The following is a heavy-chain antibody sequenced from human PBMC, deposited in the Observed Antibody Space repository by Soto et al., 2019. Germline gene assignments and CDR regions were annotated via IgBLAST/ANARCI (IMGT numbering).Heavy chain of an antibody. CDR1: GFTFSSYG. Sequence: QVQLVESGGGVVQPGRSLRLSCAASGFTFSSYGMHWVRQAPGKGLEWVAVISYDGSNKYNADSVKGRFTISRDNSKNTLYLQMNSLRAEDTAVYYCAKVLRFLEWLPDYYYSGIDVWGQGTTVTVSS. V-gene: IGHV3-30*18. D-gene: IGHD3-3*01. J-gene: IGHJ6*02. CDR3: AKVLRFLEWLPDYYYSGIDV. CDR2: ISYDGSNK.